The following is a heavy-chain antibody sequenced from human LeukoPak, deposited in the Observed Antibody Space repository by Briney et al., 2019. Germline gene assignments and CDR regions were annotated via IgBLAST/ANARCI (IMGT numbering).Heavy chain of an antibody. J-gene: IGHJ4*02. V-gene: IGHV4-34*01. CDR1: GGSFSGYY. Sequence: PSETLSLTCAVYGGSFSGYYWSWIRKPPGKGLEWIGEINHSGSTNYNPSLKSRVTISVDTSKNQFSLKLSSVTAADTAVYYCASLSSRGSYYVGDYWGQGTLVTVSS. CDR3: ASLSSRGSYYVGDY. D-gene: IGHD1-26*01. CDR2: INHSGST.